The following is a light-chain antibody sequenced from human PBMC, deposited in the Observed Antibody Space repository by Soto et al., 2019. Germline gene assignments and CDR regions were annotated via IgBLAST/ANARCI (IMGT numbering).Light chain of an antibody. J-gene: IGLJ1*01. CDR1: NIGSKS. CDR2: DDS. Sequence: SYELTQPPSVSVAPGQTARITCGGNNIGSKSVHWYQQKPGQAPVLVVYDDSDRPSGIPERFSGSNSGNTASLTISGLQAEDEADYYCSSYTSSSTHVFGTGTKLTVL. V-gene: IGLV3-21*02. CDR3: SSYTSSSTHV.